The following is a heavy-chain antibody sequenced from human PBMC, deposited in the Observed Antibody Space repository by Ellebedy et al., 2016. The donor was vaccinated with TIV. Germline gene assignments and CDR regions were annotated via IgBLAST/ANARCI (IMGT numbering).Heavy chain of an antibody. CDR2: ISGSGGST. CDR1: GFTFSSYA. Sequence: GESLKISCAASGFTFSSYAMSWVRQAPGKGLEWVSGISGSGGSTNYADSAKGRFTISRDNSKNTLYLQMNSLRAEDTAVYYCAKDRGFELMEYWFDPWGQGTLVTVSS. CDR3: AKDRGFELMEYWFDP. D-gene: IGHD2-8*01. J-gene: IGHJ5*02. V-gene: IGHV3-23*01.